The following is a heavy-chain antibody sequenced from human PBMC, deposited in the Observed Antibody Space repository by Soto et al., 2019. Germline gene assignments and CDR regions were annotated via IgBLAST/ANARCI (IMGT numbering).Heavy chain of an antibody. D-gene: IGHD1-26*01. CDR1: GFTFSSYG. CDR2: ISYDGSNK. Sequence: PGGSLRLSCAASGFTFSSYGMHWVRQAPGKGLEWVALISYDGSNKYYVDSVKGRFTISRDNSKNTLFLQMNSLRAGDTAAYYCAKDRLRGGFLTTATTNGMDVWGQGATVTVSS. CDR3: AKDRLRGGFLTTATTNGMDV. V-gene: IGHV3-30*18. J-gene: IGHJ6*02.